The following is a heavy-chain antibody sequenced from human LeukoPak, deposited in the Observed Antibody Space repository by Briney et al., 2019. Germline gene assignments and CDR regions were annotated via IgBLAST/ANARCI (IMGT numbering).Heavy chain of an antibody. CDR1: GYTFTSYG. CDR2: IIPIFGTA. J-gene: IGHJ5*02. D-gene: IGHD6-13*01. CDR3: ATDPAAQYSSSWYAGWFDP. V-gene: IGHV1-69*06. Sequence: ASVKVSCKASGYTFTSYGISWVRQAPGQGLEWMGGIIPIFGTANYAQKFQGRVTITADKSTSTAYMELSSLRSEDTAVYYCATDPAAQYSSSWYAGWFDPWGQGTLVTVSS.